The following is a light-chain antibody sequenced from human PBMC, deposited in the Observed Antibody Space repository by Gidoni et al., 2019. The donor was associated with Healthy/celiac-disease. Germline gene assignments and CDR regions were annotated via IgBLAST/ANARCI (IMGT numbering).Light chain of an antibody. V-gene: IGKV3-15*01. J-gene: IGKJ4*01. CDR2: GAS. Sequence: EIVMTQSPATLSVSPGERATLVCRASQSVSSNLAWYQQKPGQAPRLLIYGASTRATGIPARFSGSGSGTEFTLTISSLQSEDFAVYYCQQYNNWPPLTFGGGTKVEIK. CDR1: QSVSSN. CDR3: QQYNNWPPLT.